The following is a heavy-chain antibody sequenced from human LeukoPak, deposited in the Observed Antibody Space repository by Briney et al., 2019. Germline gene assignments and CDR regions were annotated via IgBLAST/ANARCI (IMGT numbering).Heavy chain of an antibody. CDR2: FDPEDGET. V-gene: IGHV1-24*01. J-gene: IGHJ6*03. D-gene: IGHD4-17*01. CDR3: AIGSSHRDYGDYADYYYMDV. Sequence: ASVKVSCKVSGYTLTELSMHWVRQAPGKGLEWMGGFDPEDGETIYAQKFQGRVTMTEDTSTDTAYMELSSLRSKDTAVYYCAIGSSHRDYGDYADYYYMDVWGKGTTVTISS. CDR1: GYTLTELS.